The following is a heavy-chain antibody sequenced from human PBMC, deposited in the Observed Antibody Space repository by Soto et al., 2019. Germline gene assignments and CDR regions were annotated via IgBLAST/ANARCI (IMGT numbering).Heavy chain of an antibody. CDR1: GGSISSYY. J-gene: IGHJ3*02. D-gene: IGHD3-16*02. Sequence: SETLSLTCTVSGGSISSYYWSWIRQPPGKGLEWIGYIYYSGSTNYNPSLKSRVTISVDTSKNQFSLKLSSVTAADTAVYYCVRPRIMITFGGVIAPDAFDIWGQGTMVPVSS. V-gene: IGHV4-59*08. CDR2: IYYSGST. CDR3: VRPRIMITFGGVIAPDAFDI.